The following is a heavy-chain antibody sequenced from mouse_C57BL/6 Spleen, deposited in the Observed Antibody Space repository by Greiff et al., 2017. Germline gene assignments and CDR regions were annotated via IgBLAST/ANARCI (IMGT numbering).Heavy chain of an antibody. D-gene: IGHD4-1*01. V-gene: IGHV1-19*01. CDR2: INPYNGGT. Sequence: EVQLQQSGPVLVKPGASVKMSCKASGYTFTDYYMNWVKQSHGKSLEWIGVINPYNGGTSYNQKFKGKATLTVDKSSSTAYMELNSLTSEDSAVYYCARWKLGFYYCGEGTTLTVSS. CDR3: ARWKLGFYY. J-gene: IGHJ2*01. CDR1: GYTFTDYY.